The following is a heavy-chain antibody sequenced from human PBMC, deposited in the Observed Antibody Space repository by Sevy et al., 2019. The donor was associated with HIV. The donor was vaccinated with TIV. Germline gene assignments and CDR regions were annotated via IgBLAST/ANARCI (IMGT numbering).Heavy chain of an antibody. V-gene: IGHV4-38-2*01. Sequence: SETLSLTCAVSGYSVSSGYYWGWLRQPPGKGLEWIGSIDHSGSPYYNASLKSRVTISVDTSKNQVSLKLSSVTAADTAVYYCACFGRLLSISGDAFEIWGQGTMVTVSS. D-gene: IGHD3-9*01. CDR3: ACFGRLLSISGDAFEI. CDR1: GYSVSSGYY. J-gene: IGHJ3*02. CDR2: IDHSGSP.